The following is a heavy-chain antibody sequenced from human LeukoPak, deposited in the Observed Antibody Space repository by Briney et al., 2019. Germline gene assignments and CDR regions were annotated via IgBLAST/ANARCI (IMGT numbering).Heavy chain of an antibody. V-gene: IGHV4-4*02. J-gene: IGHJ3*02. CDR3: AREGTGTAFDI. CDR1: GGSISGSNW. D-gene: IGHD1-14*01. Sequence: SETLSLTCAVSGGSISGSNWWSWVRQPPGKGLGWIGEIYHSGTTNYNPSLKSRVTISVDKSKNQFSLKLSSVTAADTAVYYCAREGTGTAFDIWGQGTMVTVSS. CDR2: IYHSGTT.